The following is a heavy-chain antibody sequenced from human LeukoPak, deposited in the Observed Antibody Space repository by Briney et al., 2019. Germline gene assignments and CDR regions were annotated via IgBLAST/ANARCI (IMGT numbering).Heavy chain of an antibody. CDR3: ARNPRPYYYDSSGYHTPYYYYGMDV. Sequence: SQTLSLTCAISGDSVSSNSAAWNWIRQSPSRGLEWLGRTYYRSKWYNDYAVSVKSRITINPDTSKSQFSLQLNSVTPEDTAVYYCARNPRPYYYDSSGYHTPYYYYGMDVWGQGTTVTVSS. J-gene: IGHJ6*02. V-gene: IGHV6-1*01. D-gene: IGHD3-22*01. CDR2: TYYRSKWYN. CDR1: GDSVSSNSAA.